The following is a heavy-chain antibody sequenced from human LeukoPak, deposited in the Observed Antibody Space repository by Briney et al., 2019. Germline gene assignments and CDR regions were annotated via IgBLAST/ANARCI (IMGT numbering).Heavy chain of an antibody. Sequence: GGSLRLSCAASGFTVSSKYMSWVRQAPGKGLEWVSVIYSGGSTYYADSVKGRFTISRDNSKNTLYLQMNSLRAEDTAVYYCAREIKYYYGAFDIWGQGTMVTVSS. CDR2: IYSGGST. CDR3: AREIKYYYGAFDI. CDR1: GFTVSSKY. V-gene: IGHV3-66*01. J-gene: IGHJ3*02. D-gene: IGHD3-10*01.